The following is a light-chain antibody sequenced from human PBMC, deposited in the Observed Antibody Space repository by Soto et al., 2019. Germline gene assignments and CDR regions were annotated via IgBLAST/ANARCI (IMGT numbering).Light chain of an antibody. CDR1: ESVTDY. Sequence: EIVLTQSPATLSLSPGERGTLSCRASESVTDYLAWYQQKPGQAPRLLIYGASSRATGIPDRFSGSGSGTDFTLTISRLEPEDFAVYYCQQYGSSPITFGQGTRLE. CDR2: GAS. V-gene: IGKV3-20*01. CDR3: QQYGSSPIT. J-gene: IGKJ5*01.